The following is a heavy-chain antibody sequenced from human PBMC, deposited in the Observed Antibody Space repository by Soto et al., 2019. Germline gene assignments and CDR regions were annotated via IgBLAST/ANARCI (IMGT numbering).Heavy chain of an antibody. CDR1: GYTFTSHA. V-gene: IGHV1-18*01. Sequence: ASVKVSCKASGYTFTSHAMHWVRQAPGQGLEWMGWISTYNGNTNYAQKLQGRVTMTTDTSSSTAYMELRSLRSDDTAVYYCARDREYNWNYNWFDPWGQGTLVTVYS. J-gene: IGHJ5*02. CDR2: ISTYNGNT. D-gene: IGHD1-7*01. CDR3: ARDREYNWNYNWFDP.